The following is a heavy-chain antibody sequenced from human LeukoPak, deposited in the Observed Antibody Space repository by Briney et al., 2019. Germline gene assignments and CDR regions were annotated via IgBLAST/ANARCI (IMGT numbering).Heavy chain of an antibody. D-gene: IGHD3-22*01. V-gene: IGHV3-21*01. J-gene: IGHJ4*02. Sequence: GGSLRLSCAASGFTFSSYSMNWVRQAPGKGLEWVSSISSSSSYIYYADSVKGRFTISRDNAKNSLYLQMNSLRAEDTAVYYCARGTARYYYDSSGYSDYWGQGTLVTVSS. CDR3: ARGTARYYYDSSGYSDY. CDR2: ISSSSSYI. CDR1: GFTFSSYS.